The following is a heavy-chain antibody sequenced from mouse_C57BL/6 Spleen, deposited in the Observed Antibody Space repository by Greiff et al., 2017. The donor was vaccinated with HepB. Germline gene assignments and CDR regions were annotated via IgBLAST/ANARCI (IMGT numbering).Heavy chain of an antibody. J-gene: IGHJ4*01. Sequence: EVQLQQSGPGLVKPSQSLSLTCSVTGYSITSGYYWNWIRQFPGNKLEWMGYISYDGSNNYNPSLKNRISITRDTSKNQFFLKLNSVTTEDTATYYCARYYYGSGDYYAMDYWGQGTSVTVSS. CDR2: ISYDGSN. V-gene: IGHV3-6*01. CDR3: ARYYYGSGDYYAMDY. D-gene: IGHD1-1*01. CDR1: GYSITSGYY.